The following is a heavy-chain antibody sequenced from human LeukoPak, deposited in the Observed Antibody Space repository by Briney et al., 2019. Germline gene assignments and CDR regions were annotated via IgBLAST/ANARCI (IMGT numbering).Heavy chain of an antibody. V-gene: IGHV3-74*01. D-gene: IGHD3-10*01. J-gene: IGHJ1*01. CDR3: ARGPYGDGFQH. CDR2: INSDGSST. CDR1: GFTISSYW. Sequence: PGGSLRLSCAASGFTISSYWMHWVRQAPGKGLVWVSRINSDGSSTSYADSVKGRFTISRDNAKNTLYLQMNSLRAEDTAVYYCARGPYGDGFQHWGQGTLVTVSS.